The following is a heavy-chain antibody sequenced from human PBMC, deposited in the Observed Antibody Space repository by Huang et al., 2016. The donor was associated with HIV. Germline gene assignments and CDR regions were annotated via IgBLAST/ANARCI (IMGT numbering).Heavy chain of an antibody. V-gene: IGHV3-30-3*01. CDR1: GFTFSNYP. Sequence: QVQLVESGGGVVQPGGSLRLACSASGFTFSNYPMHWVRQAPGKVLEWVGFISYDDGSTTYFGDSVKGRFTISRDNSKNTVYLQMSSLRADDTAVFYCARDVLRGLGYFDVWGRGTLVTVSS. CDR2: ISYDDGSTT. J-gene: IGHJ2*01. D-gene: IGHD4-17*01. CDR3: ARDVLRGLGYFDV.